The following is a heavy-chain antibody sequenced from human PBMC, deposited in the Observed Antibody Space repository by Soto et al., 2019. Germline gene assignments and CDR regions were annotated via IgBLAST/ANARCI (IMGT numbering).Heavy chain of an antibody. Sequence: ASVKGSCKASGYTFTSYYMHWVRQAPGQGLEWMGIINPSGGSTSYAQKFQGRVTMTRDTSTSTVYMELSSLRSEDTAVYYCARAPSMVRGVIINFDYWGQGTLVTVSS. D-gene: IGHD3-10*01. CDR1: GYTFTSYY. J-gene: IGHJ4*02. CDR3: ARAPSMVRGVIINFDY. CDR2: INPSGGST. V-gene: IGHV1-46*01.